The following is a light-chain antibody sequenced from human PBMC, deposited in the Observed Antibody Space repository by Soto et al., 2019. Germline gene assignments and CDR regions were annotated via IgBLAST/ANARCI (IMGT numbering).Light chain of an antibody. V-gene: IGKV1-5*03. CDR3: QQYGSSSPWT. J-gene: IGKJ1*01. CDR1: QSISSW. Sequence: DIQMTQSPSTLSASVGDRVTITCRASQSISSWLAWYQQKPGRAPKLLIYKASSLETGVPSRFSGSGSGTEFTLISRSLQPDDFASYYCQQYGSSSPWTFGQGTKVEIK. CDR2: KAS.